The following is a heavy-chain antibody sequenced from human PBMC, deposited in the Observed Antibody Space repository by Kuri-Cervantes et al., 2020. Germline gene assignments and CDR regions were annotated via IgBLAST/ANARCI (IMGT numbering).Heavy chain of an antibody. CDR3: ARGSGGSVLWVDY. CDR2: ISYDGSNK. J-gene: IGHJ4*02. V-gene: IGHV3-30*03. Sequence: GESLKISCAASGFTFSSYGMHWVRQAPGRGLEWVAVISYDGSNKYYADSEEGRFTISRDNSKNTLYLQMNSLRAEDTAVYYCARGSGGSVLWVDYWGQGTLVTVSS. CDR1: GFTFSSYG. D-gene: IGHD1-26*01.